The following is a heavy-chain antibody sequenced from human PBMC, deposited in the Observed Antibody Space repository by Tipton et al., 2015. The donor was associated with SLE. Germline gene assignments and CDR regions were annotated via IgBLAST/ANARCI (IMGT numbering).Heavy chain of an antibody. CDR1: GFTFSSYG. V-gene: IGHV3-48*03. CDR2: ISISGGTI. D-gene: IGHD6-13*01. CDR3: ARFGGSWYRGGSYFDY. J-gene: IGHJ4*02. Sequence: GSLRLSCAASGFTFSSYGMNWVRQAPGKGLEWVSYISISGGTIYYADSVKGRFTISRDNARNSLYLQMNGLRADDTAIYYCARFGGSWYRGGSYFDYWGQGALVTVSS.